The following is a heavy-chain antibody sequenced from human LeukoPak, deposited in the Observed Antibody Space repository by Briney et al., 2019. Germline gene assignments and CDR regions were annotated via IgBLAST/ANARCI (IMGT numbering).Heavy chain of an antibody. CDR2: FLAAGGGT. V-gene: IGHV3-23*01. CDR3: VKEPKLSDWFFDL. J-gene: IGHJ2*01. Sequence: GGSLRLSCAASGFTFSNYAMSWVRQAPGKGLEWVSAFLAAGGGTFYADSVKGRFTISRDNSKNTLYLQMNNLRDDDTAEYYCVKEPKLSDWFFDLWGRGTLVTVSS. CDR1: GFTFSNYA. D-gene: IGHD1-1*01.